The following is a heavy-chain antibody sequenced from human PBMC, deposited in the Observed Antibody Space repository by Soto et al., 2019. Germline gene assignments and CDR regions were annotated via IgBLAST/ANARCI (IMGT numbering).Heavy chain of an antibody. Sequence: QVQLQQWGAGLLKPSETLSLTCAVYGGSFSGYYWSWIRQPPGKGLEWIGEINHSGSTNYNPSLKGRVTISVATSKKQFFPKLSSVTAADTAVYYSARWFLEQPADPYNWFDPWGQGTLVTVSS. CDR2: INHSGST. D-gene: IGHD3-3*01. CDR3: ARWFLEQPADPYNWFDP. J-gene: IGHJ5*02. CDR1: GGSFSGYY. V-gene: IGHV4-34*01.